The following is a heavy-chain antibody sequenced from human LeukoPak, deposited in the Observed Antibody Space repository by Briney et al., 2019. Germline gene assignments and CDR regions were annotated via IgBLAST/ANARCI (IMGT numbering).Heavy chain of an antibody. J-gene: IGHJ4*02. V-gene: IGHV1-69*13. Sequence: RASVKVSCKASGGTFSSYAISWVRQAPGQGLEWMGGIIPIFGTANYAQKFQGRVTITADESTSTAYMELSSLRSEDTAVYYCATRGVTIFGVVIGSFDYWGQGTLVTVSS. CDR1: GGTFSSYA. CDR3: ATRGVTIFGVVIGSFDY. D-gene: IGHD3-3*01. CDR2: IIPIFGTA.